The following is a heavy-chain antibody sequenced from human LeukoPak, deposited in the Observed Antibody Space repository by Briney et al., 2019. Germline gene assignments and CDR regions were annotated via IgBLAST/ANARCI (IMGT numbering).Heavy chain of an antibody. Sequence: ASVKVSCKASGYTFTGYYMHWVRQAPGQGLDWMGWINPNSGGTNYAQKFQGRVTMTRDTSISTAYMELSRLRSDDTAVYYCAMGTGRFGKPFDYWGQGTLVTVSS. J-gene: IGHJ4*02. CDR1: GYTFTGYY. D-gene: IGHD3-10*01. CDR3: AMGTGRFGKPFDY. CDR2: INPNSGGT. V-gene: IGHV1-2*02.